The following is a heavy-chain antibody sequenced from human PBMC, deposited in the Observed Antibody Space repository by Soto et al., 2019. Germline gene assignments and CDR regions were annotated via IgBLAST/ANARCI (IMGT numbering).Heavy chain of an antibody. J-gene: IGHJ3*02. CDR3: ARDRGLIKAFDI. CDR2: IDYGGNT. V-gene: IGHV4-59*01. Sequence: QVQLQESGPGLVKPSETLSLTCTVSGGSSITYYWSWIRQPPGKGLEWIGYIDYGGNTNYNASLKSRVTISVDTSKNQFSLMLSSVTAAYTAVYYCARDRGLIKAFDIWGQGTMVTVSS. D-gene: IGHD3-16*01. CDR1: GGSSITYY.